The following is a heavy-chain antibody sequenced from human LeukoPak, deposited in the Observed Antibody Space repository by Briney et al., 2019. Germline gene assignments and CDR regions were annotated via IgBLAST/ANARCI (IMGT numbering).Heavy chain of an antibody. D-gene: IGHD4-17*01. CDR2: ISGSGGST. CDR1: GFTFSSYA. CDR3: ANSARPNNGDGDY. Sequence: GGSLSLSCAASGFTFSSYAMSWVRQAPGKGLEWASAISGSGGSTYYADSVKGRFTISRDNSKNTLYLQMNSLRAEDTAVYYCANSARPNNGDGDYWGQGTLVTVSS. J-gene: IGHJ4*02. V-gene: IGHV3-23*01.